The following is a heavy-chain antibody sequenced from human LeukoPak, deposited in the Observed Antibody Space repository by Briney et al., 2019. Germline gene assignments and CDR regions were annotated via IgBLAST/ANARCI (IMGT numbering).Heavy chain of an antibody. CDR2: ISSSGSTI. CDR1: RFTFSSYE. Sequence: LTGGSLRLSCAASRFTFSSYEVHWVRQAPGKGLEWVSYISSSGSTIYYADSVKGRFTISRDNAKNSLYLQMNSLRAEDTAVYYCAELGITMIGGVWGKGTTVTISS. V-gene: IGHV3-48*03. D-gene: IGHD3-10*02. CDR3: AELGITMIGGV. J-gene: IGHJ6*04.